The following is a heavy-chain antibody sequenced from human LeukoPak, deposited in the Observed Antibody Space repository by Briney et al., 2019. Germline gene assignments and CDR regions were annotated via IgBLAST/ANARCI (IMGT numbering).Heavy chain of an antibody. CDR2: ISYDGSNK. CDR1: GFTFSTYA. Sequence: GGSLRLSCAASGFTFSTYAMHWVRQAPGKGLEWVAVISYDGSNKYYADSVKGRFTISRDNSKNTLYLQMNSLRAEDTAVYYCAKIHRELDYWGQGTLVTVSS. J-gene: IGHJ4*02. CDR3: AKIHRELDY. V-gene: IGHV3-30*18. D-gene: IGHD1-1*01.